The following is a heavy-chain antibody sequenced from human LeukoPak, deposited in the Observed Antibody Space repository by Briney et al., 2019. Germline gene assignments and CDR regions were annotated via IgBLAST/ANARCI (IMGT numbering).Heavy chain of an antibody. D-gene: IGHD3-22*01. Sequence: WGSLRLSCAASGFTFSSYAMHWVRQAPGKGLEYVSAISSNGGSTYYANSVKGRFTISRDNSKNTLYLQMGSLRAEDMAMYYCARGDSMIVVVKGFDSWGQGTLVTVSS. CDR1: GFTFSSYA. V-gene: IGHV3-64*01. J-gene: IGHJ4*02. CDR2: ISSNGGST. CDR3: ARGDSMIVVVKGFDS.